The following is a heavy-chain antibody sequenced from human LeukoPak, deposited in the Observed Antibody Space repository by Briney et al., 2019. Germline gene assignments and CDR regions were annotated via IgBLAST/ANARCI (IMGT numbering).Heavy chain of an antibody. CDR3: ARDPLLDAFDI. CDR1: GGSISSGSYY. Sequence: SETLSLTCTVSGGSISSGSYYWSWIRQPAGKGLEWIGRIYYSGSTYYNPSLKSRVTISVDTSKNQFSLKLSSVTAADTAVYYCARDPLLDAFDIWGQGTMVTVSS. CDR2: IYYSGST. V-gene: IGHV4-39*07. J-gene: IGHJ3*02.